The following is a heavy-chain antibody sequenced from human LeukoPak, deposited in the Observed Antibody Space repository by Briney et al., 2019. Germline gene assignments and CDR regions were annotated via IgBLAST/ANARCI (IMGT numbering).Heavy chain of an antibody. CDR3: AGGSGGSCYLCFDY. D-gene: IGHD2-15*01. CDR2: ISAYNGNT. Sequence: ASVKVSCKASGYTFTSYGISWVRQAPGQGLEWMGWISAYNGNTNYAQKLQGRVTMTTDTSTSTAYMELSSLKSEDTAVYYCAGGSGGSCYLCFDYWGQGTLVTVSS. J-gene: IGHJ4*02. V-gene: IGHV1-18*01. CDR1: GYTFTSYG.